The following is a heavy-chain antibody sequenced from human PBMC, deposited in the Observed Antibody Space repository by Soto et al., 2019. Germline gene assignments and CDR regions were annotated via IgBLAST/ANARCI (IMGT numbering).Heavy chain of an antibody. J-gene: IGHJ3*02. CDR3: AKDARYRFGELSSTGDDAFEI. V-gene: IGHV3-23*01. Sequence: EVQLLESGGGLVQPGGSLRLSCAASGFTFSSYAMSWVRQAPGKGLEWVSAISGSGGSTYYADSVKGRFTISRDNYQNTRYLQRNRMRAEDTAVYYCAKDARYRFGELSSTGDDAFEIWGQGTMVTVSS. CDR2: ISGSGGST. D-gene: IGHD3-10*01. CDR1: GFTFSSYA.